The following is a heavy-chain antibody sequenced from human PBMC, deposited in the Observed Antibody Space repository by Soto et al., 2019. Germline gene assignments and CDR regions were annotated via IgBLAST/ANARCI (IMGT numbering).Heavy chain of an antibody. CDR1: GGSISSISYF. Sequence: SETLSLTCSVSGGSISSISYFWDWIRQSPGKGLEWIGSVHFRGSTYYNPSLKSRVTISVDTSKNQFSLKLTSVTAADRAVYYCARRGPNNSYGYDHRLDPWGQGTLVTVS. CDR3: ARRGPNNSYGYDHRLDP. CDR2: VHFRGST. J-gene: IGHJ5*02. D-gene: IGHD5-18*01. V-gene: IGHV4-39*01.